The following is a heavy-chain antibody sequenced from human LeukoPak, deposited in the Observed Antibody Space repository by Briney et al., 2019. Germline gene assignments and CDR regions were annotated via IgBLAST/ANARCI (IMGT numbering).Heavy chain of an antibody. CDR1: GFTFSSYG. Sequence: GGSLRLSCAASGFTFSSYGMHWVRQAPGKGLEWVAVISYDGSNKYYADSVKGRFTISRDNSKNTLYLQMNSLRAEDTAVYYCAKRIRVNWFDPWGQGTLVTVFS. J-gene: IGHJ5*02. V-gene: IGHV3-30*12. CDR3: AKRIRVNWFDP. CDR2: ISYDGSNK.